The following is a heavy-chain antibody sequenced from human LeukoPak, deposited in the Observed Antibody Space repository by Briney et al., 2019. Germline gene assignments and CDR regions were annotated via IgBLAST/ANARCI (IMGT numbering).Heavy chain of an antibody. V-gene: IGHV3-23*01. Sequence: GGSLRLSCAASGFTFSSYAMSWVGQAPGKGLEWVSAISGSGGSTYYADSVKGRFTISRDNSKNPLYLQMNSLRAEDTAVYYCAKRSKQWLGSYFDYWGQGTLVTVSS. CDR3: AKRSKQWLGSYFDY. CDR2: ISGSGGST. J-gene: IGHJ4*02. D-gene: IGHD6-19*01. CDR1: GFTFSSYA.